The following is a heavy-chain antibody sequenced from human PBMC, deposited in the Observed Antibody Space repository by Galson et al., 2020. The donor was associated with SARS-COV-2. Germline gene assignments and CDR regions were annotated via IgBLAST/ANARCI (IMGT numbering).Heavy chain of an antibody. CDR2: IYYSGST. CDR1: GGYISSGDYY. V-gene: IGHV4-30-4*01. J-gene: IGHJ6*02. CDR3: SRDNYDIWTGYLPKGVF. Sequence: SETLSLTCTVSGGYISSGDYYWSWIRQPPGKGLEWIGYIYYSGSTYYNPSLKRRVTISVDTSKNQFSLKLSSVTAADTAVYYCSRDNYDIWTGYLPKGVFWGQGTTVTFSS. D-gene: IGHD3-9*01.